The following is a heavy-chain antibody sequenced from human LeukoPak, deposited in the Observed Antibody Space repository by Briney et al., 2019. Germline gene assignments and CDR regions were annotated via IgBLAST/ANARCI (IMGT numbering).Heavy chain of an antibody. Sequence: PGGSLRLSCAASGFTFSSYGMHWVRQAPGKGLEWVAVISYDGSNKYYADSVKGRFTISRDNSKNSLYLQMNSLRAEDTAVYYCARDLTRYSGSDFDYWGQGTLVTVSS. J-gene: IGHJ4*02. CDR2: ISYDGSNK. CDR3: ARDLTRYSGSDFDY. D-gene: IGHD1-26*01. V-gene: IGHV3-30*03. CDR1: GFTFSSYG.